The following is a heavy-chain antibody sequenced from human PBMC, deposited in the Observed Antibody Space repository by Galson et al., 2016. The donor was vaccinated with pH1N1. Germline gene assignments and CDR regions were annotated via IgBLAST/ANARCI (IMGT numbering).Heavy chain of an antibody. CDR3: ARAEGEWIALPWVS. D-gene: IGHD3-16*01. V-gene: IGHV1-69*05. J-gene: IGHJ5*02. Sequence: SVKVSCKASGGTFRSYAISWVRQAPGQGLEWMGGIIPVFGTTNYAQKFQGRVTLTTDESTSTAFMEFKSLRSDDTALYFCARAEGEWIALPWVSWGQGTLVIVSS. CDR2: IIPVFGTT. CDR1: GGTFRSYA.